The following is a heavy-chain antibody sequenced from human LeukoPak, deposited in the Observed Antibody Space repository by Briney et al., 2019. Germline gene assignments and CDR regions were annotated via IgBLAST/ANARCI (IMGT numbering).Heavy chain of an antibody. Sequence: GGSLRLSCAASGFTFSSYGMHWVRQAPDKGLEWVAFIRYDGSNKDFADSVKGRFTISRDNSKNTLYLQMNSLRTDDTAVYYCAKATHSGYARGPNGDYWGQGTLVIASS. CDR3: AKATHSGYARGPNGDY. CDR1: GFTFSSYG. CDR2: IRYDGSNK. D-gene: IGHD5-12*01. J-gene: IGHJ4*02. V-gene: IGHV3-30*02.